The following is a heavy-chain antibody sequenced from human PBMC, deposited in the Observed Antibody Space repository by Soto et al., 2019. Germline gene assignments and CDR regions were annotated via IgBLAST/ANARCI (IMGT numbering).Heavy chain of an antibody. Sequence: EVHLVESGGDLVQPGGSLRLSCAASGFSFSSFSMNWVRQAPGKGLEWVSYISGSGTTTYYADSVKGRFTISRDNAKNSLYLQMNSLQAEDTAVYYWARLGDYGSGSYWGLGTLVTVSS. J-gene: IGHJ4*02. V-gene: IGHV3-48*04. CDR2: ISGSGTTT. CDR1: GFSFSSFS. D-gene: IGHD3-10*01. CDR3: ARLGDYGSGSY.